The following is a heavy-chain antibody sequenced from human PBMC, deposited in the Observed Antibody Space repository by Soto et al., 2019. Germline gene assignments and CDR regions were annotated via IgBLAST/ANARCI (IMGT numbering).Heavy chain of an antibody. CDR2: ISYDGSNK. J-gene: IGHJ3*02. D-gene: IGHD1-26*01. Sequence: QVQLVESGGGVVQPGRSLRLSCAASGFTFSSYAMHWVRQAPGKGLEWVAVISYDGSNKYYADSVKGRFTISRDNSKNPLYLQMNSLRAEDTAVYYCARSSSRSGSYFDAFDIWGQGTMVTVSS. CDR1: GFTFSSYA. CDR3: ARSSSRSGSYFDAFDI. V-gene: IGHV3-30-3*01.